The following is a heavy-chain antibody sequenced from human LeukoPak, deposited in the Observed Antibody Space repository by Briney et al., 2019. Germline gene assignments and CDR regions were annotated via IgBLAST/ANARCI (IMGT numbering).Heavy chain of an antibody. J-gene: IGHJ6*02. CDR2: INWNGGST. CDR1: GFTFDDYG. CDR3: ARDSTTVTTKYYYGMDV. V-gene: IGHV3-20*04. D-gene: IGHD4-17*01. Sequence: GGSLRLSCAASGFTFDDYGMSWVRQAPGKGLEWVSGINWNGGSTGYADSVKGRFTISRDNAKNSLYLQMNSLRAEDTASYYCARDSTTVTTKYYYGMDVWGQGTTVTVSS.